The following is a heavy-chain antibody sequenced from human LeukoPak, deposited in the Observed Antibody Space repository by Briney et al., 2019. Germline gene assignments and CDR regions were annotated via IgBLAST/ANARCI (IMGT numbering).Heavy chain of an antibody. J-gene: IGHJ4*02. CDR2: IKQDASEK. CDR3: ARDSSSRYSY. V-gene: IGHV3-7*01. CDR1: GFTVSSNY. Sequence: GGSLRLSCAASGFTVSSNYMSWVRQAPGKGLEWVANIKQDASEKYYVDSVKGRFSISRDNAKNSLYLQMNSLRAEDTAVYYCARDSSSRYSYWGRGTLVTVSS. D-gene: IGHD6-13*01.